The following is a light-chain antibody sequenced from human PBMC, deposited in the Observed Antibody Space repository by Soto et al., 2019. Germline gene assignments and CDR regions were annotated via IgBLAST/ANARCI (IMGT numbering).Light chain of an antibody. Sequence: DIVMTQSPDSLAVSLGERATINCKSSETILYTPNNNNYLAWFQKKPGQPPRLLIYWASTRQSGVPDRFSGSGSGTEFTLTISSLRAEDVAVYYCQQYYNTFPTFGQGTKVEIK. CDR1: ETILYTPNNNNY. V-gene: IGKV4-1*01. CDR2: WAS. CDR3: QQYYNTFPT. J-gene: IGKJ1*01.